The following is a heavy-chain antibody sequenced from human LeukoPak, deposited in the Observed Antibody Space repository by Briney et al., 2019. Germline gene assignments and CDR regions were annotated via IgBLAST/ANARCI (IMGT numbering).Heavy chain of an antibody. CDR1: GYSISSGYY. D-gene: IGHD1-7*01. V-gene: IGHV4-38-2*01. CDR3: ARHRGYNWNYWFDP. Sequence: SETLSLTCAVSGYSISSGYYWGWIRQPPGKGLEWIGSIYHSGSTYYNPSLKSRVTISVDTSKNQFSLKLSSVTAADTAVYYCARHRGYNWNYWFDPWGQGTLVTVSS. CDR2: IYHSGST. J-gene: IGHJ5*02.